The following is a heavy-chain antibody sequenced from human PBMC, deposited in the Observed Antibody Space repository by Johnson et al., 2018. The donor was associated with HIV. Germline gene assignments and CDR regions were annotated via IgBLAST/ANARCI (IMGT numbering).Heavy chain of an antibody. CDR1: GFTLGDYV. CDR3: ASPNCWSGQSLNEAFDM. V-gene: IGHV3-49*03. CDR2: IRSEAYGGTA. J-gene: IGHJ3*02. Sequence: VQLVESGGGLAQPGRSLRLSCTASGFTLGDYVLTWIRQAPGKGLEWVSFIRSEAYGGTAEYAASVKGRFTISRDDSKNIAYLQMDSLKSEDTAVYYCASPNCWSGQSLNEAFDMWGQGTMVTVSS. D-gene: IGHD3-3*01.